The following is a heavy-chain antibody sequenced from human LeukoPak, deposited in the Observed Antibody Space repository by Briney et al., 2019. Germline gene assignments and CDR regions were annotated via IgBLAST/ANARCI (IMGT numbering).Heavy chain of an antibody. CDR1: GYTLTELS. D-gene: IGHD6-25*01. Sequence: GASVKVSCKVSGYTLTELSMHWVRQAPGKGLEWMGGFDPEDGETIYAQKFQGRVTMTEDTSTDTAYMELSSLRSEDTAVYYCAAPLSGRATGDFDYWGQGTLVTVSS. J-gene: IGHJ4*02. CDR2: FDPEDGET. CDR3: AAPLSGRATGDFDY. V-gene: IGHV1-24*01.